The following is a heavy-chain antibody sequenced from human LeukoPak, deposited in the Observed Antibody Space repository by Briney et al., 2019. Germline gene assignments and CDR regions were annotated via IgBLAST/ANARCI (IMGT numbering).Heavy chain of an antibody. Sequence: SVKVSCKASGGTFTSYAISWVRQAPGQGLEKMGGIIPPFGTANYAQKFQGRVTITADESTSTAYMELSSLRSEDTAVYYCARDLAGGTDYCTNGVCSGGYWGQGTLVTVSS. D-gene: IGHD2-8*01. V-gene: IGHV1-69*01. CDR2: IIPPFGTA. CDR3: ARDLAGGTDYCTNGVCSGGY. J-gene: IGHJ4*02. CDR1: GGTFTSYA.